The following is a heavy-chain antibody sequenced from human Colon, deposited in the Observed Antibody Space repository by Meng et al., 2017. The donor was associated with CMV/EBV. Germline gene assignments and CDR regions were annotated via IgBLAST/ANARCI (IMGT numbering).Heavy chain of an antibody. CDR1: GYTFSKSY. J-gene: IGHJ4*01. Sequence: QVQLGQSGAEVRKPGALVRGSCKASGYTFSKSYIYWVRQAPGQGPEWMGIINPTGDSTTLAQKFQGRVTVTRDTSTNTVYMELSSLRSDDTAVYYCASQAATHTYFDFWGHGTLVTVSS. V-gene: IGHV1-46*01. CDR3: ASQAATHTYFDF. D-gene: IGHD6-13*01. CDR2: INPTGDST.